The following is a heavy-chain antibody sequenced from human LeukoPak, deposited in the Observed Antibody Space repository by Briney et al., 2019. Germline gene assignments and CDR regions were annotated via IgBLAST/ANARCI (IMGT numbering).Heavy chain of an antibody. CDR1: GGSISSGGYY. CDR2: IDYSGST. D-gene: IGHD5-18*01. J-gene: IGHJ4*02. Sequence: SETLSLTCTVSGGSISSGGYYWSWIRQDPGKGLEWIGYIDYSGSTYYNPSLKSRATISIDTSKNQFSLNLYSVTAADTAVYYCASRRFNYGFSTPFAYWGQGTLVTVSS. CDR3: ASRRFNYGFSTPFAY. V-gene: IGHV4-31*03.